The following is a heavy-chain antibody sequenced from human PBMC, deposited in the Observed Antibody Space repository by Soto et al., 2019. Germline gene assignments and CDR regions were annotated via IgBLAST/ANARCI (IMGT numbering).Heavy chain of an antibody. J-gene: IGHJ6*03. CDR1: GYTFTSCY. CDR2: INPTDGSA. CDR3: ARAGNAYYHYYMDV. Sequence: QVQLVQSGAEVKKPGASVKVSCKASGYTFTSCYMHWVRQAPGQGLEWVGIINPTDGSATYAQRFRGRVTMTRDTSPSTVYVELSSLRSDDTAVYFCARAGNAYYHYYMDVWGKGTTVTVSS. V-gene: IGHV1-46*03. D-gene: IGHD1-1*01.